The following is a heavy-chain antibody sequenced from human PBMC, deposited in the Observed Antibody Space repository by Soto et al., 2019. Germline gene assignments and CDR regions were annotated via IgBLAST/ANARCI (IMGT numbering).Heavy chain of an antibody. V-gene: IGHV4-39*01. CDR3: ARHREDGGAFYYYHGMDV. Sequence: PETLSRTYTVSGGSISSSIYYWGWIREPPGKGLGWIGSIYYSVSTYYNHSPKSRVTISVDTSTNQSSLKLSSVNAEDTAVYYCARHREDGGAFYYYHGMDVWRQGSTVT. CDR1: GGSISSSIYY. J-gene: IGHJ6*02. CDR2: IYYSVST. D-gene: IGHD2-21*01.